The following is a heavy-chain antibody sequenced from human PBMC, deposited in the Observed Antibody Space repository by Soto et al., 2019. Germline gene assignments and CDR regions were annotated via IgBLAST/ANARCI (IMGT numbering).Heavy chain of an antibody. CDR2: ISGSGGST. D-gene: IGHD3-22*01. CDR3: AKPTGYYYDSSGPTGTASDY. Sequence: GGSLRLSCAASGFTFSSYAMSWVRQAPGKGLEWVSAISGSGGSTYYADSVKGRFTISRDNSKNTVYLQMNSLRAEDTAVYYCAKPTGYYYDSSGPTGTASDYWGQGTLVTVSS. J-gene: IGHJ4*02. V-gene: IGHV3-23*01. CDR1: GFTFSSYA.